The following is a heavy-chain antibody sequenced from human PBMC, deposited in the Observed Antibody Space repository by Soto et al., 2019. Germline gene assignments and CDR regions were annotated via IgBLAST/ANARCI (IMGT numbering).Heavy chain of an antibody. CDR3: PTEFGSTSYGFDY. V-gene: IGHV3-15*01. Sequence: GGSLRLSCAGSGFTFANAWMSWVRQAPGKGLEWVGRIKSKTDGGTTDFAAPVKGRFSISRDDSKKMVFLQMDSLKTEDTAVYYCPTEFGSTSYGFDYWGQGALVTVSS. CDR1: GFTFANAW. D-gene: IGHD5-18*01. J-gene: IGHJ4*02. CDR2: IKSKTDGGTT.